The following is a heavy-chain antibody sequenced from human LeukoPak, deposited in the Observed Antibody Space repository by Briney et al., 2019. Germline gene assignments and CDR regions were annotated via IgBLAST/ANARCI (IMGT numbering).Heavy chain of an antibody. CDR2: IRYDGSNK. D-gene: IGHD2-2*01. CDR1: GFTFSSYG. Sequence: PGGSLRLSCAASGFTFSSYGMHWVRQAPGKGLERVAFIRYDGSNKYYADSVKGRFTISRDNSKNTLYLQMNSLRAEDTAVYYCANLCTSCSPPFDYWGQGTLVTVSS. CDR3: ANLCTSCSPPFDY. J-gene: IGHJ4*02. V-gene: IGHV3-30*02.